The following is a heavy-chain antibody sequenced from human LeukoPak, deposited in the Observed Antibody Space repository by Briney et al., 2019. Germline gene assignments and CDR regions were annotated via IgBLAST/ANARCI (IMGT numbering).Heavy chain of an antibody. CDR1: GYTFTGYY. V-gene: IGHV1-2*02. J-gene: IGHJ4*02. CDR3: ARVRDGNTVDFDY. D-gene: IGHD5-24*01. Sequence: ASVKVSCKASGYTFTGYYIHWVRQAPGQGPEWMGDINPNTGGTKYAQKFQDRVTMTRDTSISTAYMELSRLRSDDTAVYYCARVRDGNTVDFDYWGQGTLVTVSS. CDR2: INPNTGGT.